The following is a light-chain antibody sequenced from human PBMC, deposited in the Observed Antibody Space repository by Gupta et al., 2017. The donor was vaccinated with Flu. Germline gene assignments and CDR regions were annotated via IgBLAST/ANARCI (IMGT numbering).Light chain of an antibody. CDR1: SSDIGTYNR. V-gene: IGLV2-18*02. J-gene: IGLJ1*01. Sequence: QSALTQPPSVSGSPGQSVTISCTGTSSDIGTYNRVSWYQQPPGTAPKLMIYEVSNRPSGVPGRFSASKAGNTASLTISGLEGEDEADYYGTSYTSSDTYVFGTGTKVTVL. CDR2: EVS. CDR3: TSYTSSDTYV.